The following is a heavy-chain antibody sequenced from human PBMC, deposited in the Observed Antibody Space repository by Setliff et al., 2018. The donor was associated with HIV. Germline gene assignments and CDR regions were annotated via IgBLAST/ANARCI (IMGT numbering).Heavy chain of an antibody. D-gene: IGHD3-3*01. V-gene: IGHV4-4*09. J-gene: IGHJ3*02. CDR2: ISTSGST. Sequence: PSETLSLTCTVSGGSINNFYWSWIRRPPGKGLEWIGYISTSGSTKYNPSLKSRVTILVDPSNNQFSLRLSSVTAADTAVYYCARHSDFWSEDAFDIWAQGTVVTVSS. CDR1: GGSINNFY. CDR3: ARHSDFWSEDAFDI.